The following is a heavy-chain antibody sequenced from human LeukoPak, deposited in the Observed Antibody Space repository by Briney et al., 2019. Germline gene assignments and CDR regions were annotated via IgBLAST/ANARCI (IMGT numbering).Heavy chain of an antibody. J-gene: IGHJ4*02. CDR3: ARQFDTRLGYSYDPAHFHN. V-gene: IGHV4-59*01. D-gene: IGHD5-18*01. CDR1: GGFISSYY. Sequence: PSETLSLTCTVSGGFISSYYWSWIRQPPGQGLEWIGIIYYNGSTSYNPSLKSRRTRSGATPKNHFSLQLSSVTAADTAVYFCARQFDTRLGYSYDPAHFHNWGQGTLVTVSS. CDR2: IYYNGST.